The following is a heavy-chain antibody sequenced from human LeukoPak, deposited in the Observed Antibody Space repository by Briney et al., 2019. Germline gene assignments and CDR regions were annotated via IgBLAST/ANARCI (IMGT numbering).Heavy chain of an antibody. CDR1: GGSISSGGYS. V-gene: IGHV4-30-2*01. Sequence: SETLSLTCAVSGGSISSGGYSWSWIRQPPGKGLEWIGYIYHSGSTYYNPSLKSRVTISVDRSKNQFSLKLSSVTAADTAVYYCARARGGWTNSYWFDPWGQGTLVTVSS. CDR2: IYHSGST. J-gene: IGHJ5*02. CDR3: ARARGGWTNSYWFDP. D-gene: IGHD3-16*01.